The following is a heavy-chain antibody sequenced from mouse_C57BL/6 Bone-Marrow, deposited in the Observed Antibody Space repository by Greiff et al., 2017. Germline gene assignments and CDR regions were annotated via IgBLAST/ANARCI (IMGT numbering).Heavy chain of an antibody. J-gene: IGHJ3*01. V-gene: IGHV1-81*01. Sequence: VQLQQSGAELARPGASVKLSCKASGYTFTSYGISWVKQRTGQGLEWIGEIYPRSGNTYYNEKFKGKATLTADKSSSTAYMELRSLTSEDSAVYFCARFTYSTSFAYWGQGTLVTVSA. CDR1: GYTFTSYG. CDR2: IYPRSGNT. D-gene: IGHD2-5*01. CDR3: ARFTYSTSFAY.